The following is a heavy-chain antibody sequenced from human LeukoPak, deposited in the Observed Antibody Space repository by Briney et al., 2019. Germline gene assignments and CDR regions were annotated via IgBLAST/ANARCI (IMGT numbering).Heavy chain of an antibody. V-gene: IGHV3-30*03. D-gene: IGHD6-13*01. Sequence: GGSLRLSCAASEFTFSSYSMNWVRQAPGKGLELLAVISYDGNNKYYADSVKGRFTISRDNFNNTLYLQMNSLRGEDTAVYYCARDSSGSWPNWFDPWGQGTLVTVSS. CDR3: ARDSSGSWPNWFDP. J-gene: IGHJ5*02. CDR1: EFTFSSYS. CDR2: ISYDGNNK.